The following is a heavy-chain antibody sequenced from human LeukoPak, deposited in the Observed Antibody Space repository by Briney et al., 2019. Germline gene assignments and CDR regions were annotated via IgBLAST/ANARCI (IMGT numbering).Heavy chain of an antibody. J-gene: IGHJ4*02. CDR3: ARERMYSGSGSTYPYYDY. CDR2: IKPDGSEK. CDR1: GFTFSNYW. Sequence: GGSLRLSCAASGFTFSNYWMNWVRQSPGKGLEWVANIKPDGSEKYFMDSVKGRFTISRDNAKNALYLEMNSLRAEDTAEYFCARERMYSGSGSTYPYYDYWGQGTLVTVSS. V-gene: IGHV3-7*01. D-gene: IGHD3-10*01.